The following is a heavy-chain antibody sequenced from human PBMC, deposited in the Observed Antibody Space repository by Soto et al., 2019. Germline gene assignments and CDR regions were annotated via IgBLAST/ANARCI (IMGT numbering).Heavy chain of an antibody. CDR2: INDSGST. CDR3: ARVDYSGWTPFDS. D-gene: IGHD6-19*01. CDR1: GGSFSGYY. Sequence: QVQLQQWGAGLLKPSETLSLTCAVYGGSFSGYYWSWIRQPPGKGLEWIGEINDSGSTHYNPSLKSRVPISGDTTKHQFSLKLSSLTAADTSLYYCARVDYSGWTPFDSWGQGSLVTVSS. V-gene: IGHV4-34*02. J-gene: IGHJ4*02.